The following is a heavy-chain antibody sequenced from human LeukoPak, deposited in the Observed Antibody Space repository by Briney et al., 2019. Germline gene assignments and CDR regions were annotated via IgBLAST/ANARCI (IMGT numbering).Heavy chain of an antibody. D-gene: IGHD4-17*01. J-gene: IGHJ4*02. Sequence: GGSLKISCKGSGYSFTSYWIGWVRQMPGKGLEWMGIIYPGDSDTRYSPSFQGQVTISADKSISTAYLQWSSLKASDTAMYYCARQEEDYGDYGGFDYWGQGTLVTVSS. CDR2: IYPGDSDT. CDR1: GYSFTSYW. V-gene: IGHV5-51*01. CDR3: ARQEEDYGDYGGFDY.